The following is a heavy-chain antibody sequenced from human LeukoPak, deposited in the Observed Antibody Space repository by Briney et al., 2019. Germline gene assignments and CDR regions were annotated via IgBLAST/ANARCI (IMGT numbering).Heavy chain of an antibody. J-gene: IGHJ4*02. CDR2: ISGSGGTT. CDR3: AKDRRYSGYDFDY. CDR1: GLTFSSYA. Sequence: GGSLRLSCAASGLTFSSYAMSWVRQAPGKGLECVSAISGSGGTTSYADSVKGRFTLSRDNSNNTVYLQMTSLRAEDTAVYYCAKDRRYSGYDFDYWGQGTLVTVSS. D-gene: IGHD5-12*01. V-gene: IGHV3-23*01.